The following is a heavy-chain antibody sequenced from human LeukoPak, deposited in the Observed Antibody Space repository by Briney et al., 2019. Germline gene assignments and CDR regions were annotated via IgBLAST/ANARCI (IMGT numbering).Heavy chain of an antibody. CDR1: GYTFTTYY. Sequence: ASVKVSCKASGYTFTTYYFHWVRQAPGQGLEWMGIINPSGGSTSYAQKFQDRVTMTRDTSMSTLYMELTSLRSEDTAVYYCARDVSGGNCLFDYWGQGTLVTVSS. J-gene: IGHJ4*02. CDR3: ARDVSGGNCLFDY. D-gene: IGHD2-15*01. V-gene: IGHV1-46*01. CDR2: INPSGGST.